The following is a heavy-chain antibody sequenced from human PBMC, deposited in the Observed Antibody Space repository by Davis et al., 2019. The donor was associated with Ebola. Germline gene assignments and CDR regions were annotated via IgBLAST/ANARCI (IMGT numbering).Heavy chain of an antibody. V-gene: IGHV4-39*01. Sequence: SETLSLTCTVSGGSISSSSYYWGWIRQPPGKGLEWIGSIYYSGSTYYNPSLKSRVTISVDTSKNQFSLKLSSVTAADTAVYYCARGGPVGSSSWVGYYYGMDVWGQGTTVTVSS. D-gene: IGHD6-6*01. CDR1: GGSISSSSYY. J-gene: IGHJ6*02. CDR3: ARGGPVGSSSWVGYYYGMDV. CDR2: IYYSGST.